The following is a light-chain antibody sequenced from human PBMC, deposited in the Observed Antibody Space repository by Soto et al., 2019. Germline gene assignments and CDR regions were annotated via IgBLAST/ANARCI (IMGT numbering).Light chain of an antibody. V-gene: IGKV3-20*01. CDR2: GAS. J-gene: IGKJ3*01. CDR1: QSVSSNY. CDR3: QQYGGSPIFT. Sequence: EIVLTQSPGTLSLSPGEGATLSCRASQSVSSNYLAWYQFKVGQAPRLLIYGASNRPTGIPDRFSGSGSGTDFTLTISRLEPEDSAVYFCQQYGGSPIFTFGPGTKLDIK.